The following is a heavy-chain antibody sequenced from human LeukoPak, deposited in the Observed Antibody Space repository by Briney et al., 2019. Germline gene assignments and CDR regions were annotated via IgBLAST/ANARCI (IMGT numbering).Heavy chain of an antibody. CDR2: LYSGGST. V-gene: IGHV3-53*01. CDR3: ARTYCGGDCPFDY. CDR1: GFLVSNKY. Sequence: GGSLRLSCAASGFLVSNKYMSWVRQAPGKGLEWVSFLYSGGSTYYTNSVKGRFTISRDNSKNTVYLQMNSLRADDTAVYYCARTYCGGDCPFDYWGQGTLVTVSS. D-gene: IGHD2-21*02. J-gene: IGHJ4*02.